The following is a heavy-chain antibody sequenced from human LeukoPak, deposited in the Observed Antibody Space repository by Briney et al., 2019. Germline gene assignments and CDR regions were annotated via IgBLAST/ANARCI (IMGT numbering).Heavy chain of an antibody. J-gene: IGHJ5*02. CDR3: ARVRWGQRQALGP. V-gene: IGHV1-46*01. CDR2: ITPSGGRT. D-gene: IGHD4-23*01. Sequence: ASVKVSCKASGCTFTSYYMHWVRQAPGQGHEWMGIITPSGGRTSLAQKYQGRVTKTRDSSTSTVYMELSSLRSENTAVYYCARVRWGQRQALGPWGQGNLVTVA. CDR1: GCTFTSYY.